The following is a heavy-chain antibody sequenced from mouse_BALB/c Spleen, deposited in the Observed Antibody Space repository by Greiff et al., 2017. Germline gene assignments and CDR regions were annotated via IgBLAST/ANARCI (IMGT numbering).Heavy chain of an antibody. Sequence: QVQLQQQSGAELVRPGSSVKISCKASGYAFSSYWMNWVKQRPGQGLEWIGQIYPGDGDTNYNGKFKGKATLTADKSSSTAYMQLSSLTSEDSAVYFCARGGPMITTRGYYYYAMDYWGQGTSVTVSS. CDR2: IYPGDGDT. CDR1: GYAFSSYW. D-gene: IGHD2-4*01. CDR3: ARGGPMITTRGYYYYAMDY. J-gene: IGHJ4*01. V-gene: IGHV1-80*01.